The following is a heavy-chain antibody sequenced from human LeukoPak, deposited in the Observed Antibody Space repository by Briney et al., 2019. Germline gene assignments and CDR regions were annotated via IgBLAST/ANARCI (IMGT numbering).Heavy chain of an antibody. CDR1: GFAFSSFG. CDR2: IWYDGTNK. J-gene: IGHJ4*02. CDR3: ARDQLTLVY. Sequence: PGGSLRLSCAASGFAFSSFGMHWVRQAPGKGLEWVAVIWYDGTNKYYADSVKGRFTISRDNAKKSLYLQMNSLRAEDTAVYYCARDQLTLVYWGQGTLVTVSS. D-gene: IGHD6-13*01. V-gene: IGHV3-33*01.